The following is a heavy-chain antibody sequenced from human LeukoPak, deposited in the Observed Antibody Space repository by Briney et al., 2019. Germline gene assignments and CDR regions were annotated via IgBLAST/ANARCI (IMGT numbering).Heavy chain of an antibody. CDR2: IIPIFGTA. CDR3: ARGNLDTAMGYYYYGMDV. J-gene: IGHJ6*02. D-gene: IGHD5-18*01. Sequence: SVKVSCKASGGTFSSYAISWVRQAPGQGLEWMGGIIPIFGTANYAQKLQGRVTITADESTSTAYMELSSLRSEDTAVYYCARGNLDTAMGYYYYGMDVWGQGTTVTVSS. CDR1: GGTFSSYA. V-gene: IGHV1-69*13.